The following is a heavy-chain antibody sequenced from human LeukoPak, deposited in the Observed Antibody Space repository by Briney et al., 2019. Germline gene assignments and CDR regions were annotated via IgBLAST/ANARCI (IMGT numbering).Heavy chain of an antibody. V-gene: IGHV3-11*01. J-gene: IGHJ4*02. CDR1: GFTFSDYY. D-gene: IGHD3-10*01. CDR2: ISSTGYST. Sequence: GGSLRLSCEASGFTFSDYYMYWIRQAPGKGLEWVSYISSTGYSTYYADSVKGRFTISRDNAKNSLNLQMHNLRVEDTAFYYCARDRLTMVRGAMGYWGQGTLVTVSS. CDR3: ARDRLTMVRGAMGY.